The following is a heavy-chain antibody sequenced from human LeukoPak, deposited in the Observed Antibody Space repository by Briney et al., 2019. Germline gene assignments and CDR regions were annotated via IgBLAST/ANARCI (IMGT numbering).Heavy chain of an antibody. Sequence: AASVKVSCKASGYTFTGYCMHWVRQAPGQGLEWMGWINPNSGGTNYAQKFQGRVTMTRDTSISTAYMELSRLRSDDTAVYYCARSITMVRGWWFDPWGQGTLVTVSS. D-gene: IGHD3-10*01. CDR3: ARSITMVRGWWFDP. V-gene: IGHV1-2*02. CDR2: INPNSGGT. J-gene: IGHJ5*02. CDR1: GYTFTGYC.